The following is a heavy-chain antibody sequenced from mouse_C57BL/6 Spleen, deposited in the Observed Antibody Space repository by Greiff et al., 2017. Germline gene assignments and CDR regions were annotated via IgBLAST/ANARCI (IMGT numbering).Heavy chain of an antibody. CDR1: GYTFPDYE. V-gene: IGHV1-15*01. CDR3: TRHDLLLAY. J-gene: IGHJ3*01. CDR2: IDPETGGT. D-gene: IGHD2-12*01. Sequence: QVQLQQSGPALVRPGASVTLSCKASGYTFPDYEMHWVKQTPVHGLEWIGAIDPETGGTAYNQKFKGKAILTAGKSSSTAYMELRSLTSEDSAVYYCTRHDLLLAYWGQGTLVTVSA.